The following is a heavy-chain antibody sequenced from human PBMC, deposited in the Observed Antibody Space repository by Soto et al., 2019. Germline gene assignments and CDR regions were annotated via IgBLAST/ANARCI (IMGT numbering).Heavy chain of an antibody. CDR3: ARLGGYCSSTSCYGYYGMDV. CDR1: GASIQYGGFF. D-gene: IGHD2-2*01. CDR2: IHNSGSP. V-gene: IGHV4-31*03. J-gene: IGHJ6*02. Sequence: SETLSLTCSVSGASIQYGGFFWSWIRQSPGKGLEWIGHIHNSGSPYNNPSLKSRVSISADTSKNQFSLKVSSVTVADTAVYYCARLGGYCSSTSCYGYYGMDVWGQGTTVTVSS.